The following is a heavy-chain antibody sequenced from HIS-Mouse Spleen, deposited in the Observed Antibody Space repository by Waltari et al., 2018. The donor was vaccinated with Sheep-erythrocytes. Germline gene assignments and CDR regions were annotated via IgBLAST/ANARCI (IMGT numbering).Heavy chain of an antibody. J-gene: IGHJ4*02. D-gene: IGHD3-3*01. CDR2: IYYRGST. Sequence: QLQLQESGPGLVKPSETLSLTCTVSGGSISSSSYYWGWIRQPPGKGLEWIGSIYYRGSTYSTPSLKSRVTISVDTSKNQFSLKLSSVTAADTAVYYCARDEGTYYDFWSGYPPSYYFDYWGQGTLVTVSS. CDR3: ARDEGTYYDFWSGYPPSYYFDY. CDR1: GGSISSSSYY. V-gene: IGHV4-39*07.